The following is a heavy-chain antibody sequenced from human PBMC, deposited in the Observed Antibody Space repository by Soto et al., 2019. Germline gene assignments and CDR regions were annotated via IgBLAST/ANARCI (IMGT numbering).Heavy chain of an antibody. CDR2: IYYSGST. Sequence: SETLCLTCTVSGGSIGSGGYYWSWIRQHPGKGLEWIGYIYYSGSTYYNPSLKSRVTISVDTSKNQFSLKLSSVTAADTAVYYCARRRRHGYSGAFDPWGQGIQVTVSS. D-gene: IGHD5-18*01. J-gene: IGHJ5*02. CDR3: ARRRRHGYSGAFDP. V-gene: IGHV4-31*03. CDR1: GGSIGSGGYY.